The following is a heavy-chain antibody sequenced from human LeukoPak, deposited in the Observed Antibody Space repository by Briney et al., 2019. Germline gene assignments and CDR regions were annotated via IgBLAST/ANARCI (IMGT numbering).Heavy chain of an antibody. V-gene: IGHV3-74*03. CDR3: VRENNGIDY. Sequence: QPGGSLRLSCAVSGFSISKYWMDWVRQAPGKGPVWVSHLNGEGRTTYADSVKGRFTISRDNAKNTLYLQMDSLRAEDTAVYYCVRENNGIDYWGQGTLVTVSS. D-gene: IGHD1-14*01. CDR2: LNGEGRT. J-gene: IGHJ4*02. CDR1: GFSISKYW.